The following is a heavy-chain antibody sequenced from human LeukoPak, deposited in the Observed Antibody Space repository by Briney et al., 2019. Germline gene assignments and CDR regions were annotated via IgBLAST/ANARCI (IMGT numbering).Heavy chain of an antibody. V-gene: IGHV3-7*01. CDR2: IKQDGSEK. J-gene: IGHJ4*02. D-gene: IGHD3-22*01. Sequence: GGSLRLSCAASGFTFSSYWMSWVRQAPGKGLEWVANIKQDGSEKYYVDSVKGRFTISRDNAKNSLYLQMNSLRAEDTAVYYCASWGALGSSGAFDYWGQGTLVTVSS. CDR3: ASWGALGSSGAFDY. CDR1: GFTFSSYW.